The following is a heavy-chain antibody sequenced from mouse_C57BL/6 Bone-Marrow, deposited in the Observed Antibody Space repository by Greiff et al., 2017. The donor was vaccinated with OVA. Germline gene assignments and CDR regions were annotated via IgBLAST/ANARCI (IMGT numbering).Heavy chain of an antibody. CDR2: ISSGGSYT. CDR3: ARSNWEGGFAY. V-gene: IGHV5-6*01. Sequence: EVMLVESGGDLVKPGGSLKLSCAASGFTFSSYGMSWVRQTPDKRLEWVATISSGGSYTYYPDSVKGRFTISRDNAKNTLYLQMSSLKSEDTAMYYCARSNWEGGFAYWGQGTLVTVSA. D-gene: IGHD4-1*01. J-gene: IGHJ3*01. CDR1: GFTFSSYG.